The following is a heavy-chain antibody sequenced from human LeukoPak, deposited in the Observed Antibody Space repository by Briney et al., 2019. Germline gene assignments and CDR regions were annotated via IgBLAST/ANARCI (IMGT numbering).Heavy chain of an antibody. D-gene: IGHD6-19*01. CDR3: AKDLPQGGGWYPSFDY. CDR2: ISYDGSNK. V-gene: IGHV3-30-3*01. J-gene: IGHJ4*02. Sequence: PGRSLRLSCAASGFTFSTYAMHWVRQAPGKGLEWVAVISYDGSNKYYADSVKGRFTISRDNSKNTLYLQMNSLRAEDTAVYYCAKDLPQGGGWYPSFDYWGQGTLVTVSS. CDR1: GFTFSTYA.